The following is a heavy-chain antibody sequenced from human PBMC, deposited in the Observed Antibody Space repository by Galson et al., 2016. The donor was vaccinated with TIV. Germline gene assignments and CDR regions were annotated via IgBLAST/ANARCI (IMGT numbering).Heavy chain of an antibody. D-gene: IGHD4-17*01. V-gene: IGHV2-70*11. Sequence: PALVKPTQTLTLTCTFSGFSLTTSGMCVSWTRQAPGKGLEWLARIDWDDDKYYNIYLQTRLSISKDPSRNQVVLTMTDMDPVDTATYYCARTPYGDSFGWFFDLWGRGTLVSVSS. CDR1: GFSLTTSGMC. CDR2: IDWDDDK. J-gene: IGHJ2*01. CDR3: ARTPYGDSFGWFFDL.